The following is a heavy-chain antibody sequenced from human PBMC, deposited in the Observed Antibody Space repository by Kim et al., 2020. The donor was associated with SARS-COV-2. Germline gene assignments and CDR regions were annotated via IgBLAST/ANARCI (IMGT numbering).Heavy chain of an antibody. V-gene: IGHV4-31*03. CDR3: ARAPSSSSEWDDYYYGMDV. J-gene: IGHJ6*02. CDR2: IYYSGST. D-gene: IGHD6-6*01. Sequence: SETLSLTCTVSGGSISSGGYYWSWIRQHPGKGLEWIGYIYYSGSTYYNPSLKSRVTISVDTSKNQFSLKLSSVTAADTAVYYCARAPSSSSEWDDYYYGMDVWGQGTTVTVSS. CDR1: GGSISSGGYY.